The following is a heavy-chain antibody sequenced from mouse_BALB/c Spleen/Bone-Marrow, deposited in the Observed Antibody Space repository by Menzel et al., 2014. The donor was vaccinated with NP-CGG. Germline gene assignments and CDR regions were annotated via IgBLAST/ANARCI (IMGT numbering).Heavy chain of an antibody. CDR2: NDPYSGGT. CDR1: GYAFTNYN. J-gene: IGHJ2*01. D-gene: IGHD1-1*01. CDR3: ARLGTTAVPDY. V-gene: IGHV1S135*01. Sequence: LVESGPELVKPGASVKVSCKASGYAFTNYNMYWVKQSHGKSLEWIGYNDPYSGGTNYNQKFKGKATLTVDKSSSTAYMHHNSLTSEDSAVYYCARLGTTAVPDYWGQGTTLTVSS.